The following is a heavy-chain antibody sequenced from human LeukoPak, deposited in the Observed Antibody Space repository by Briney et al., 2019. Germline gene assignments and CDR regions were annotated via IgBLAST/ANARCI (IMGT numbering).Heavy chain of an antibody. CDR2: ISSSGSTI. V-gene: IGHV3-11*04. J-gene: IGHJ4*02. CDR1: GFTFSDYY. D-gene: IGHD3-22*01. Sequence: GGSLRLSCAASGFTFSDYYMSWIRQAPGKGLEWVSYISSSGSTIYYADSVKGRFTISRDNAKNSLYLQMNSLRAEDTAVYYCARDSGYDSSGYYYGGDWGQGTLVTVSS. CDR3: ARDSGYDSSGYYYGGD.